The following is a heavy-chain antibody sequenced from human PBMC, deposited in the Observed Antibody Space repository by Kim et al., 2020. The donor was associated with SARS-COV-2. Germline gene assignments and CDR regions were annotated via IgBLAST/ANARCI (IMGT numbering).Heavy chain of an antibody. CDR2: ISSSTSTI. Sequence: GGSLRLSCAASGFTFSSYSMNWVRQAPGKGLEWVSYISSSTSTIYYADSVKGRFTISRDNAKNSLYLQMNSLRDEDTAVYYCARAQAPVAAAGPYYGMDVWGQGTTVTVSS. V-gene: IGHV3-48*02. D-gene: IGHD6-13*01. J-gene: IGHJ6*02. CDR3: ARAQAPVAAAGPYYGMDV. CDR1: GFTFSSYS.